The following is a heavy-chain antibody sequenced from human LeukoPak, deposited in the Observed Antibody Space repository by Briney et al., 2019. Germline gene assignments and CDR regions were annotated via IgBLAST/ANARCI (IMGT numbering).Heavy chain of an antibody. CDR3: AKIMGSRHC. V-gene: IGHV3-23*01. CDR1: GFTFSSYA. Sequence: GGSLRLSCAASGFTFSSYALTWVRQAPGKGLEWVSAISGNGGSTNYADSVKGRFTISRDNSKNTLYLQMNSLRAEDTAVYYCAKIMGSRHCWGQGTLVTVSS. J-gene: IGHJ4*02. D-gene: IGHD3-10*01. CDR2: ISGNGGST.